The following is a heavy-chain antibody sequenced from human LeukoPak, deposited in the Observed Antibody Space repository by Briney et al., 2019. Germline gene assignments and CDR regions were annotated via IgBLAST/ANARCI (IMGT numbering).Heavy chain of an antibody. CDR2: INHSGST. Sequence: SETLSLTCAVYGGSFSGYYWSWIRQPPGKGLGWIGEINHSGSTNYNPSLKSRVTISVDTSKNQFSLKLSSVTAADTAVYYCARGHSSSWYVRRCFDYWGQGTLVTVSS. CDR3: ARGHSSSWYVRRCFDY. J-gene: IGHJ4*02. V-gene: IGHV4-34*01. D-gene: IGHD6-13*01. CDR1: GGSFSGYY.